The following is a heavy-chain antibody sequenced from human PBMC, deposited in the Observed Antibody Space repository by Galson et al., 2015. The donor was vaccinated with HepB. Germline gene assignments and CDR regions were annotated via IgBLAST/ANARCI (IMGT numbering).Heavy chain of an antibody. CDR2: IYSGGST. CDR3: ARDSLGTSWYNFDL. J-gene: IGHJ4*02. Sequence: ETLSLTCTVSGGSISSFYWSWIRQPPGKGLEYIGFIYSGGSTNYSPSLKSRVTFSVDTSKNQFSKNLRSVTAADTAIYYCARDSLGTSWYNFDLWGQGTLVTVSS. V-gene: IGHV4-59*01. CDR1: GGSISSFY. D-gene: IGHD6-13*01.